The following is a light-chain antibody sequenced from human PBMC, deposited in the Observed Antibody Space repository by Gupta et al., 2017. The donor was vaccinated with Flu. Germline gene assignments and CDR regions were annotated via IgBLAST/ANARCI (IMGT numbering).Light chain of an antibody. CDR2: SNN. CDR3: AAWDDSRNGYV. V-gene: IGLV1-44*01. Sequence: QSVLTHPPSASGTPGQRVAISCSGASSNMGTTNVNWYQQLPGTAPNLLIYSNNQRRSGVPERFSASKSATSAAVAISGLQAEDEADYYCAAWDDSRNGYVFGTGTKVTVL. J-gene: IGLJ1*01. CDR1: SSNMGTTN.